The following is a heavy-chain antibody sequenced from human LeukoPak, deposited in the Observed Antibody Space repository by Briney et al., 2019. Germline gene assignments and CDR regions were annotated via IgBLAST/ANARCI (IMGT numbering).Heavy chain of an antibody. Sequence: HPGGSLRLSCAASGFTFSSYDMHWVRQATGKGLEWVSAIGTAGDTYYPGSVKGRFTISRENAKSSLYLQMNSLRAGDTAVYYCARASVVRGDDAFDIWGQGTMVTVSS. CDR2: IGTAGDT. J-gene: IGHJ3*02. V-gene: IGHV3-13*01. D-gene: IGHD3-22*01. CDR1: GFTFSSYD. CDR3: ARASVVRGDDAFDI.